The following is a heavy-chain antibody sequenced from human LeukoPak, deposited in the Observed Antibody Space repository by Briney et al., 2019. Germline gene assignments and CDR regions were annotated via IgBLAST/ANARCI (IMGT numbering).Heavy chain of an antibody. CDR3: AREGGYCSGGSCLNWFDP. D-gene: IGHD2-15*01. Sequence: ASVKVSCKPSAYTFTSYGICWVRQAPGQELEWIGIINPSGGSTSYAQKFQGRVTMTRDMSTSTVYMELSSLRSEDTAVYYCAREGGYCSGGSCLNWFDPWGQGTLVTVSS. CDR2: INPSGGST. CDR1: AYTFTSYG. V-gene: IGHV1-46*01. J-gene: IGHJ5*02.